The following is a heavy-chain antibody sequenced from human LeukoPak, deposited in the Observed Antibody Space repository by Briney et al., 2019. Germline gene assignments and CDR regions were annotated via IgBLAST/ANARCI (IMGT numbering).Heavy chain of an antibody. D-gene: IGHD3-3*01. V-gene: IGHV4-31*03. CDR1: GGSISSGGYY. Sequence: SQTLSLTCTVSGGSISSGGYYWSWIRQHPGKGLEWIGYIYYSGSTYYNPSLKSRVTISVDTSKNQFSLKLSSVTAADTAVYYCARGTWSGYRLDCWGQGTLVTVSS. J-gene: IGHJ4*02. CDR2: IYYSGST. CDR3: ARGTWSGYRLDC.